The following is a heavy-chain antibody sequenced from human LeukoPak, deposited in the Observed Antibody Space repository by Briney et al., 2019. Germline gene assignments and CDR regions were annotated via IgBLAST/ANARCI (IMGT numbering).Heavy chain of an antibody. CDR2: IWYDGSNK. D-gene: IGHD5-12*01. CDR1: GFTFSSYG. Sequence: GGALRLSCAASGFTFSSYGMHWVRQAPGKGLEWVAVIWYDGSNKYYADSVKGRFTISRDNSKNTLYLQMNSLRAEDTAIYYCAKTSRVNSAYDSPFDYWGQGTLVTVSS. CDR3: AKTSRVNSAYDSPFDY. J-gene: IGHJ4*02. V-gene: IGHV3-33*06.